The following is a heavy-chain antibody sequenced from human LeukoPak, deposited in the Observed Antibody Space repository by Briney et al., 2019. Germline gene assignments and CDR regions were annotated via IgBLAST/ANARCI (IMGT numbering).Heavy chain of an antibody. CDR3: AREDTAMVTRSFDY. D-gene: IGHD5-18*01. CDR2: ISYDGSNK. J-gene: IGHJ4*02. Sequence: GGSLSLSCAASGFTFSSYAMRWVRQAAGKWLEWVAVISYDGSNKYYADSVKGRFTISRDNSKNTLYLQMNSLRAEDTAVYYCAREDTAMVTRSFDYWGQGTLVTVSS. V-gene: IGHV3-30*04. CDR1: GFTFSSYA.